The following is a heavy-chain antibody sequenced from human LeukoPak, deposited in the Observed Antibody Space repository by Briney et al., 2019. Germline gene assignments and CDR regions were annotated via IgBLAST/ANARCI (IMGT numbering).Heavy chain of an antibody. D-gene: IGHD3-16*01. J-gene: IGHJ4*02. CDR3: ARGLGDYDYVWGKDYFDY. CDR2: INSNSGGT. Sequence: ASVKVSCKASGYTFTDYYMHWVRQAPGQGLEWMGWINSNSGGTNYAQKFQGRVTMTRDTSISTAYMELSSLRSEDTAVYYCARGLGDYDYVWGKDYFDYWGQGTLVTVSS. V-gene: IGHV1-2*02. CDR1: GYTFTDYY.